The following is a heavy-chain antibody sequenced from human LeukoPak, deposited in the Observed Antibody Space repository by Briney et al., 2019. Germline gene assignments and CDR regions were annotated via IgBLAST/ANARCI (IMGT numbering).Heavy chain of an antibody. CDR1: GGSISSYY. J-gene: IGHJ6*02. CDR2: IYYSGST. CDR3: ARQYYYGLGDD. D-gene: IGHD3-10*01. V-gene: IGHV4-59*08. Sequence: SETLSLTCTVSGGSISSYYWSWLRQPPGKGLEWIGYIYYSGSTNYNPSLKSRVTISVDTSKNQFSLKLSSVTAADTAVYYCARQYYYGLGDDWGQGTTVTVSS.